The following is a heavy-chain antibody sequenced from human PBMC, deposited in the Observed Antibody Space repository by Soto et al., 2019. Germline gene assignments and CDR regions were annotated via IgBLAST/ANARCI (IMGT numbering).Heavy chain of an antibody. V-gene: IGHV1-69*06. CDR3: ARDGYSSGWYGNDAFDI. CDR2: IIPIFGTA. D-gene: IGHD6-19*01. CDR1: GGTFSSDA. Sequence: SVKVSCKASGGTFSSDAISWVQQAPGQGLEWMGGIIPIFGTANYAQKFQGRVTITADKSTSTAYMELSSLRSEDTAVYYCARDGYSSGWYGNDAFDIWGQGTMVTVSS. J-gene: IGHJ3*02.